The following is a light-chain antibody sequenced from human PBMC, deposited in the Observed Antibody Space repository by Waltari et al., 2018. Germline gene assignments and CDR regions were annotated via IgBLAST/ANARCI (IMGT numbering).Light chain of an antibody. V-gene: IGKV3-20*01. Sequence: EIVLTQSPGTLSLSPGEGATLSCRASQSVSNNNLAWYQHTPGQAPRLLIYGASSRPTGIPDRFSGSGSGTDFTLIISRLEPGDFAMYYCQQYGTSPGTFGQGTKVEIK. CDR3: QQYGTSPGT. CDR2: GAS. J-gene: IGKJ1*01. CDR1: QSVSNNN.